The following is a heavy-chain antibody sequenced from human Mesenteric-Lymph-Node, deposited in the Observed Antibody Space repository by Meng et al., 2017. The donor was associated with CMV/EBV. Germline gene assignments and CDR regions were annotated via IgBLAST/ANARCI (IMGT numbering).Heavy chain of an antibody. D-gene: IGHD6-19*01. V-gene: IGHV4-4*01. J-gene: IGHJ4*02. Sequence: TCVVSGGSMSSSNWWSWVRQPPGKGLEWIGEILESGITNYNPSLKSRVTISVDTSKNQFSLKLTSATAADTALYFCARDEGSSGWYTVWGQGTLVTVSS. CDR1: GGSMSSSNW. CDR2: ILESGIT. CDR3: ARDEGSSGWYTV.